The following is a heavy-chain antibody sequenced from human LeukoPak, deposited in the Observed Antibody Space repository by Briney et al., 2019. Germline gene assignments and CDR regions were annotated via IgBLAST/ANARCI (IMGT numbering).Heavy chain of an antibody. V-gene: IGHV4-34*01. CDR3: ARDLRRAIFGVVIIMAFDY. J-gene: IGHJ4*02. D-gene: IGHD3-3*01. CDR2: INHSGST. CDR1: GGSFSGYY. Sequence: SETLSLTCAVYGGSFSGYYWSWIRQPPGEGLEWIGEINHSGSTNYNPSLKSQVTISVDTSKNQFSLKLSSVTAADTAVYYCARDLRRAIFGVVIIMAFDYWGQGTLVTVSS.